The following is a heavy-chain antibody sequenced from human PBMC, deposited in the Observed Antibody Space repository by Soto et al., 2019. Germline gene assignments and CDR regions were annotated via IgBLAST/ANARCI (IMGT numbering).Heavy chain of an antibody. CDR3: AKDTHQLLLEAFDI. CDR1: GFTFSSYG. V-gene: IGHV3-30*18. J-gene: IGHJ3*02. D-gene: IGHD2-15*01. Sequence: GGSLRLSCAASGFTFSSYGMHWVRQAPGKGLEWVSVISYDGSNKYYADSVKGRFTISRDNSKNTLYLQMNSLRAEDTAVYYCAKDTHQLLLEAFDIWGQGTMVTVSS. CDR2: ISYDGSNK.